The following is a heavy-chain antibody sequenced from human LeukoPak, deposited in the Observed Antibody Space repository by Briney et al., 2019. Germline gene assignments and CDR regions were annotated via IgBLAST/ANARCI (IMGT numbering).Heavy chain of an antibody. CDR2: ISSSSGYI. J-gene: IGHJ4*02. CDR3: AREMKVSIAVAALDY. V-gene: IGHV3-21*01. D-gene: IGHD6-19*01. CDR1: GFTFSSYS. Sequence: GGSLRLSCAASGFTFSSYSMNWVRQAPGKGLEWVSSISSSSGYIYYADSVKGRFTISRDNAKNSLYLQMNSLRAEDTAVYYCAREMKVSIAVAALDYWGEGTLVTVSS.